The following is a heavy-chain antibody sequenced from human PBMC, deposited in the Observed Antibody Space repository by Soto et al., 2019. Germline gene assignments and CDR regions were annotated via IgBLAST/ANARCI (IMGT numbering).Heavy chain of an antibody. J-gene: IGHJ4*02. CDR1: GGSISSSSYY. V-gene: IGHV4-39*01. Sequence: NPSETLSLTCTVSGGSISSSSYYWGWIRQPPGKGLEWIGSIYYSGSTYYNPSLKSRATISVDTSKNQFSLKLSSVTAADTAVYYCARPLNGYNWLFDYWGQGTLVTVSS. D-gene: IGHD5-12*01. CDR2: IYYSGST. CDR3: ARPLNGYNWLFDY.